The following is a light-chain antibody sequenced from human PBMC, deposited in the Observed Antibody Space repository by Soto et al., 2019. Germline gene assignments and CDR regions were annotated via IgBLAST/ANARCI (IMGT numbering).Light chain of an antibody. J-gene: IGKJ2*01. CDR1: QSVSNN. CDR2: GAS. Sequence: EVVMTQSPATLSVSPGERATLSCRASQSVSNNLALFQQKPGQAPRLLIYGASFRATGVPARLSGSGSGTDFTLTISSLQSEDFAVYYCQQYNDWPRPFGQGTKLEIK. V-gene: IGKV3-15*01. CDR3: QQYNDWPRP.